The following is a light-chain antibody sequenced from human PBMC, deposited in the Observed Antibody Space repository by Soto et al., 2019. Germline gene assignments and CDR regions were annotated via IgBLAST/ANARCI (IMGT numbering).Light chain of an antibody. CDR2: DVS. Sequence: QSVLTQPASVSGSPGQSITISCTGTSSDVGGYNYVSWYQQHPGKAPKFMIYDVSNRPSGVSNRFSCSKSGNTASLTISGLRAEDEADYYCCSYTTSNTRQIVFGTGTKVTVL. CDR1: SSDVGGYNY. V-gene: IGLV2-14*01. J-gene: IGLJ1*01. CDR3: CSYTTSNTRQIV.